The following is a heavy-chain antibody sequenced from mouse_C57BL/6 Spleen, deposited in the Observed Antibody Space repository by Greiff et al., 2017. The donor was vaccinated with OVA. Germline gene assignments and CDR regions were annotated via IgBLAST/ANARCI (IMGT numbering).Heavy chain of an antibody. CDR1: VFPFPCSC. Sequence: QVPLQQPLAELVRPGSSVQLSCKASVFPFPCSCLACLPHRPGPVLDWIGNIYPSDSDTHYTQKFKDKATLTVDKSSSTAYMQLSSLTSEDSAVYYGARGGVYGYDEPYWGQGTLVTVSA. V-gene: IGHV1-61*01. D-gene: IGHD2-2*01. J-gene: IGHJ3*01. CDR3: ARGGVYGYDEPY. CDR2: IYPSDSDT.